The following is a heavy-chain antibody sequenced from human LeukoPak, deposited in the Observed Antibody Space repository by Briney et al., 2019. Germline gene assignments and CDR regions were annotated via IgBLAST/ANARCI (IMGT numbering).Heavy chain of an antibody. CDR3: AKGGRGTYYADS. V-gene: IGHV3-23*01. CDR2: VSASGFTT. D-gene: IGHD3-16*01. Sequence: GGSLRLSCAAAGFMFNNYVIYWVRQAPGKGLEWVSVVSASGFTTDYADSVKGRFTISRDNSKNTLYLQMNSLRAEDTAVYYCAKGGRGTYYADSWGQGTLVTVSS. CDR1: GFMFNNYV. J-gene: IGHJ4*02.